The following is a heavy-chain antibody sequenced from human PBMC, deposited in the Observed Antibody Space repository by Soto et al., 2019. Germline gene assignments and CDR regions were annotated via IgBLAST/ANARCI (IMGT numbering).Heavy chain of an antibody. D-gene: IGHD6-19*01. V-gene: IGHV1-18*01. CDR2: ISVYTGDT. CDR3: AGDVAVAAEGGLFDD. Sequence: QVQLVQSGAEVKKPGASVKVSCKASGYTFTDYGFSWVRQAPGQGLEWMGWISVYTGDTKFAQKLQGRVTMTTDTTTSTAYMEVRSLKSDDTAVYFCAGDVAVAAEGGLFDDWGQGTLLTVSS. J-gene: IGHJ4*02. CDR1: GYTFTDYG.